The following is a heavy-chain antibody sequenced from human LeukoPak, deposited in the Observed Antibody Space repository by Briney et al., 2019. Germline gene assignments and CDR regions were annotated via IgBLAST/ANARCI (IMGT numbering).Heavy chain of an antibody. D-gene: IGHD3-16*02. Sequence: GASVKVSFKASGYTFTGYFMHWVRQAPGQGLEWMGWINLNNGGTVYAQKFQGRVIMTRDTSITTAYIDLSSLRSDDTAIYYCARKFGGIIAIDYWGQGTLVTVSS. CDR1: GYTFTGYF. J-gene: IGHJ4*02. V-gene: IGHV1-2*02. CDR3: ARKFGGIIAIDY. CDR2: INLNNGGT.